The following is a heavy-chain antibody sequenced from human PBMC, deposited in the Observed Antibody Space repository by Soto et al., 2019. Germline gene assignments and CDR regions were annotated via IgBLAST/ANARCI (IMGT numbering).Heavy chain of an antibody. V-gene: IGHV3-43*01. D-gene: IGHD3-3*01. J-gene: IGHJ6*01. CDR3: AKDIAENIRSGYYYYDGMAV. CDR2: ISWDGGST. CDR1: GFTFDDYT. Sequence: GGSLRLSCAASGFTFDDYTMHWVRQAPGKGLEWVSLISWDGGSTYYADSVKGRFTISRDNSKNSLYLQMNSLRTEDTALYYCAKDIAENIRSGYYYYDGMAVWGQGTTVTVSS.